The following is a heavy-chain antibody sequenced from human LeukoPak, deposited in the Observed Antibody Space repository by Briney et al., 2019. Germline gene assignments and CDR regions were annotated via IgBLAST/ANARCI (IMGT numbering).Heavy chain of an antibody. V-gene: IGHV3-7*01. D-gene: IGHD3-10*01. Sequence: GGSLRLSCAASGFSFSNYWMDWIRQAPGKGLEWVGSTKPDGSEKYYVYSVKGRFTISRDNAKNSLYLQMNGLRAEDTAVYYCARDDGSSCFAYWGQGTQVTVSS. CDR2: TKPDGSEK. CDR1: GFSFSNYW. J-gene: IGHJ4*02. CDR3: ARDDGSSCFAY.